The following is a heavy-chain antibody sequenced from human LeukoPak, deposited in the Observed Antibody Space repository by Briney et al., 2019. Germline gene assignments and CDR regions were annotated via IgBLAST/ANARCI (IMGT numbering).Heavy chain of an antibody. Sequence: PSETLSPTCTVSGGSISSYYWSWIRQPPGKGPEWIGYIYYGGSTNYNPSLKSRVTISVDTSKNQFSLKLSSVTAADTAVYYCARDLGYYDSSGYYYYYGMDVWGQGTTVTVSS. CDR2: IYYGGST. J-gene: IGHJ6*02. CDR1: GGSISSYY. CDR3: ARDLGYYDSSGYYYYYGMDV. V-gene: IGHV4-59*01. D-gene: IGHD3-22*01.